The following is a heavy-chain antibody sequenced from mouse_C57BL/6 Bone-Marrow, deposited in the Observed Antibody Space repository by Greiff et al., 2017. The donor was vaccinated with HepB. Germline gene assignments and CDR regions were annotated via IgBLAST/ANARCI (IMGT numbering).Heavy chain of an antibody. CDR2: IYPRSGNT. Sequence: VQRVESGAELARPGASVKLSCKASGYTFTSYGISWVKQRTGQGLEWIGEIYPRSGNTYYNEKFKGKATLTADKSSSTAYMELRSLTSEGSAVYFCARAYYGSSYGFAYWGQGTLVTVSA. J-gene: IGHJ3*01. CDR1: GYTFTSYG. D-gene: IGHD1-1*01. CDR3: ARAYYGSSYGFAY. V-gene: IGHV1-81*01.